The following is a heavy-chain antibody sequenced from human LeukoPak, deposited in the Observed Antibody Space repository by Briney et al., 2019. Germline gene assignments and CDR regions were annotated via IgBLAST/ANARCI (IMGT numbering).Heavy chain of an antibody. CDR1: GGSISGYY. J-gene: IGHJ4*02. CDR2: IYNSGST. CDR3: ARKRGYCSGGSCYYFDY. D-gene: IGHD2-15*01. V-gene: IGHV4-59*01. Sequence: SETLSLTCTVSGGSISGYYWSWIRQPPGKGLEWIGYIYNSGSTNYNPSLKSRVTISLDTSRNQFSLKLSSVTAADTAVYYCARKRGYCSGGSCYYFDYWGQGTLVTVSS.